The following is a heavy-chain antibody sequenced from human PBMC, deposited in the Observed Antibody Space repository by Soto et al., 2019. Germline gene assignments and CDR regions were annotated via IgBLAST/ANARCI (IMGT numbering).Heavy chain of an antibody. CDR1: GFSFSSFW. J-gene: IGHJ4*02. CDR2: IKEDGSEK. CDR3: ARDVI. V-gene: IGHV3-7*05. Sequence: EVQLVESGGGLVQPRGSQRLSCAASGFSFSSFWMSWVRQAPGKGLEWVAAIKEDGSEKNYVDSVRGRFTISRDNAKNSLYLQMNSLRADDTAVYYCARDVIWGQGSLVTVSS.